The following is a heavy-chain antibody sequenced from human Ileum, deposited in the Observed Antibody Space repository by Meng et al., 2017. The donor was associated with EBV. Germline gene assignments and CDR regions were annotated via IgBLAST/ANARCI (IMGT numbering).Heavy chain of an antibody. CDR2: INHSGST. D-gene: IGHD4-17*01. CDR1: RGTCSGYY. CDR3: ARGRGYGDYGSLY. V-gene: IGHV4-34*01. Sequence: QLQQCDAGLLNASETLSLICGVHRGTCSGYYWIWIRQPPGKGLEWIGEINHSGSTNYNPSLKSRVTISVDTSKNQFSLKLSSVTAADTAVYYCARGRGYGDYGSLYWGQGTLVTVSS. J-gene: IGHJ4*02.